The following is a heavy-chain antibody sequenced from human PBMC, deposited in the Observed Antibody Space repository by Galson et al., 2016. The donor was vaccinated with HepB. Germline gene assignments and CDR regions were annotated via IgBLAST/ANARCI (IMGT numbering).Heavy chain of an antibody. Sequence: SLRLSCAASGFTVSGNYLTWVRQAPGRAPECVSIIYSGGGTYYADSVKGRFTISRDNSKNTLFLQMNSLRAEDTAVYYCAKDQGGLRFYDYLTYTPLDYWGQGTLVTVSS. CDR3: AKDQGGLRFYDYLTYTPLDY. CDR2: IYSGGGT. V-gene: IGHV3-53*05. CDR1: GFTVSGNY. D-gene: IGHD3-9*01. J-gene: IGHJ4*02.